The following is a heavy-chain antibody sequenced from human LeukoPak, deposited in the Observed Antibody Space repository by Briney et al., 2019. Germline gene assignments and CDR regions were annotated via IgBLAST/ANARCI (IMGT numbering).Heavy chain of an antibody. J-gene: IGHJ4*02. CDR2: IYHSGST. V-gene: IGHV4-34*01. D-gene: IGHD6-19*01. Sequence: SETLSLTCALYGGSFTYYYWSWIRQPPGKGLEWIGSIYHSGSTYYNPSLKSRVTISVDTSKNQFSLKLSSVTAADTAVYYCARGRPVAGFIDYWGQGTLVTVSS. CDR3: ARGRPVAGFIDY. CDR1: GGSFTYYY.